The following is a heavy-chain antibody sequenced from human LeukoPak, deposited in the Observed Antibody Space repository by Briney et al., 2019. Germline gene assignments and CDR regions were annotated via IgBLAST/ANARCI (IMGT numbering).Heavy chain of an antibody. CDR3: ARDYSSGYSFDY. Sequence: SETLSLTCTVSGGSISSSSYYWGWIRQPPEKGLEWIGSIYYSGSTYYNPSLKSRVTISVDTSKNQFSLKLSSVTAADTAVYYCARDYSSGYSFDYWGQGTLVTVSS. CDR2: IYYSGST. D-gene: IGHD3-22*01. J-gene: IGHJ4*02. CDR1: GGSISSSSYY. V-gene: IGHV4-39*07.